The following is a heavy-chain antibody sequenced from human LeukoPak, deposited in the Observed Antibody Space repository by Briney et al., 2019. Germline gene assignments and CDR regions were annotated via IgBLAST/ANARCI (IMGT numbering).Heavy chain of an antibody. J-gene: IGHJ4*02. CDR3: ARGYSGFDKFGY. Sequence: GSLRPSCAASGFTFSSYAMSWVRQAPGKGLGWVSAFSGSGGSTYYADSVKGRFTISRDNSKNTLYLKMNSLRADDTAVYYRARGYSGFDKFGYWGQETLVTVSS. CDR1: GFTFSSYA. D-gene: IGHD5-12*01. V-gene: IGHV3-23*01. CDR2: FSGSGGST.